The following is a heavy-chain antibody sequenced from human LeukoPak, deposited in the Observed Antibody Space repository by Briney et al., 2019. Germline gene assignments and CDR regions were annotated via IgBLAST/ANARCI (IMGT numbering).Heavy chain of an antibody. Sequence: GGSLRLSCAVSGFTFSTYDMHWVRQAPGKGLEWVAFIQYDGGFKNYADSVKGRFTISRDNSKNTLYLQMNSLRAEDTAMYYCAKSLYSGSDYGYWGQGTLVTVSS. D-gene: IGHD1-26*01. J-gene: IGHJ4*02. CDR2: IQYDGGFK. CDR3: AKSLYSGSDYGY. CDR1: GFTFSTYD. V-gene: IGHV3-30*02.